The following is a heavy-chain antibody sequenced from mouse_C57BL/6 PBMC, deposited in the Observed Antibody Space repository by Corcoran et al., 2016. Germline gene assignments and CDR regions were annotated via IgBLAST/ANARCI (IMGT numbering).Heavy chain of an antibody. D-gene: IGHD1-3*01. CDR2: IYPGSGNT. Sequence: QVQLQQSGPELVKPGASVKISCKASGYSFTSYYIHWVKQRPGQGLEWIGWIYPGSGNTKYNEKFKGKATLTADTSSSTAYMQLSSLTSEDSVVYYCARSSHWYFDVWGTGTTVTVSS. CDR3: ARSSHWYFDV. V-gene: IGHV1-66*01. J-gene: IGHJ1*03. CDR1: GYSFTSYY.